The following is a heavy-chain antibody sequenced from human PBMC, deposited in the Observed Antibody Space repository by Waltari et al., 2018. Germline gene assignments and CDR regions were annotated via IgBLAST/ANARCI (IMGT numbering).Heavy chain of an antibody. CDR3: ARGGAFAFDI. J-gene: IGHJ3*02. D-gene: IGHD1-26*01. Sequence: QVQLEQWGAGLLRPSETLSLTCGVFRGSFTSYFWTWVRQPPGKGLAWIGEINHSGSTNDSPALKSRAPISVDTSRNQFSLKLFSVTAADTAVYYCARGGAFAFDIWGQGTMLTVSS. V-gene: IGHV4-34*04. CDR2: INHSGST. CDR1: RGSFTSYF.